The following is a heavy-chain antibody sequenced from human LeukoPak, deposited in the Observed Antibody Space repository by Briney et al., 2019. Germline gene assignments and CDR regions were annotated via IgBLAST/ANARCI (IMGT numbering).Heavy chain of an antibody. J-gene: IGHJ6*03. D-gene: IGHD3-10*01. V-gene: IGHV4-34*01. CDR2: INHSGST. CDR3: ARGVSVTMVRGVIRYYYYYYMDV. CDR1: GGSFSGYY. Sequence: PSETLSLTCAVYGGSFSGYYWSWIRQPPGKGLEWLGEINHSGSTNYNPSLKSRVSISVDTSKNQFSLKLSSVTAADTAVYYCARGVSVTMVRGVIRYYYYYYMDVWGKGTTVTVSS.